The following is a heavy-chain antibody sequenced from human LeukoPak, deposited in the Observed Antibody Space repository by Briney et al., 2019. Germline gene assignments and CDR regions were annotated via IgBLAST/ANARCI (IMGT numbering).Heavy chain of an antibody. V-gene: IGHV3-30*02. Sequence: GGSLRLSCAASGFIFTNYGMHWVRQAPGKGLQWVAFIRYDGRNKYYADSVKGRFTISRDNSKNTLYLQMNSLRAEDTAVYYCARGGYCGGDCYPEYYFDYWGQGTLVTVSS. D-gene: IGHD2-21*02. J-gene: IGHJ4*02. CDR2: IRYDGRNK. CDR1: GFIFTNYG. CDR3: ARGGYCGGDCYPEYYFDY.